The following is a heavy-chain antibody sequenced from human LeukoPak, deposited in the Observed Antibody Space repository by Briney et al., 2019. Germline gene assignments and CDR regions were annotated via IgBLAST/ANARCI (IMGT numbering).Heavy chain of an antibody. CDR1: GYTFTSYG. CDR3: ARVANYDILTGGHYYYYYYMDV. J-gene: IGHJ6*03. V-gene: IGHV1-18*01. CDR2: ICAYNGNT. Sequence: ASVKVSCKASGYTFTSYGISWVRQAPGQGLEGMGWICAYNGNTNYAQKLQGRVTMTTDTSTSTADMELRSLRSDDTAVYYCARVANYDILTGGHYYYYYYMDVWGKGITVTVSS. D-gene: IGHD3-9*01.